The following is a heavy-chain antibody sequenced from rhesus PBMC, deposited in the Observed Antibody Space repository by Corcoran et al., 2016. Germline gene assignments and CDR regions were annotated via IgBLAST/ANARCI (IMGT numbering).Heavy chain of an antibody. Sequence: QVQLQESGPAVVKPSETLSLTCAVSGYSVSSDCDWGWVRQAPGRGLEWIGFIHGSSGTTYNKPSLGGRVTISKDTSKNQFSLKLSSVTAADTAVYYCARRLATVTLSYFDYWGQGVLVTVSS. D-gene: IGHD5-36*02. J-gene: IGHJ4*01. CDR3: ARRLATVTLSYFDY. CDR1: GYSVSSDCD. CDR2: IHGSSGTT. V-gene: IGHV4-127*01.